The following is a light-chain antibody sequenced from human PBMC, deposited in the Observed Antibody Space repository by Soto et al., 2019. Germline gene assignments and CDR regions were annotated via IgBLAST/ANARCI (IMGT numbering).Light chain of an antibody. J-gene: IGKJ1*01. Sequence: ENVLTQAPGPLSLSPGEIANPCYRASQSVNNNYLAWYQQKPGQAPRLLIYGASRRATGIPDKFGGSGSGTDFTLTISRLEPEDFAMYYCQQYGSSPRTFGQGTKVDI. CDR1: QSVNNNY. V-gene: IGKV3-20*01. CDR2: GAS. CDR3: QQYGSSPRT.